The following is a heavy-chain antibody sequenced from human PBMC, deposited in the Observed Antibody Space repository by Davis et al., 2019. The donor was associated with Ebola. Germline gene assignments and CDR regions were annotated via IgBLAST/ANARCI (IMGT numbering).Heavy chain of an antibody. D-gene: IGHD3-10*01. V-gene: IGHV4-30-2*01. CDR3: ARAPLWFGELSLLYFDY. CDR1: AGSISSGGYS. CDR2: IYHSRST. J-gene: IGHJ4*02. Sequence: MPGRSLRPSCALSAGSISSGGYSWSWIRQPPGKGLEWIGHIYHSRSTYYNPSLKSRVTISVDRSKHQFSLKLSAVTAADTAVYYCARAPLWFGELSLLYFDYWGQGTLVTVSS.